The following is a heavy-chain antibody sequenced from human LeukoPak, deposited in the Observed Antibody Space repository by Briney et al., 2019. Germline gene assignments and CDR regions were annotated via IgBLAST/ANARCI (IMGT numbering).Heavy chain of an antibody. CDR1: GGSFSGYY. V-gene: IGHV4-34*01. D-gene: IGHD6-13*01. J-gene: IGHJ3*02. Sequence: SETLSLTCAVYGGSFSGYYWSWIRQPPGKGLEWIGEINHSGSTNYNPSLESRVTISVDTSKNQFSLKLSSVTAADTAVYYCARAEAAGDAFDIWGQGTMVTVSS. CDR3: ARAEAAGDAFDI. CDR2: INHSGST.